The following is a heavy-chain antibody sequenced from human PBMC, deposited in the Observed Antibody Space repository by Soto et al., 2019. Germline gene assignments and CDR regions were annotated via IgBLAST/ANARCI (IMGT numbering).Heavy chain of an antibody. CDR2: ISGSGGST. V-gene: IGHV3-23*01. J-gene: IGHJ4*02. CDR1: GFTFSSYA. CDR3: AKDNREGTRITIFGVVIGDFDY. D-gene: IGHD3-3*01. Sequence: GGSLRLSCAASGFTFSSYAMSWVRQAPGKGLEWVSAISGSGGSTYYADSVKGRFTISRDNSKNTLYLQMNSLRAEDTAVYYCAKDNREGTRITIFGVVIGDFDYWGQGTLVTVSS.